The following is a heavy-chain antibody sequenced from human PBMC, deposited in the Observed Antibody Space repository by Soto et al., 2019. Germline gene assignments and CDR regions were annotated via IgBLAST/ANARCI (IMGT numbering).Heavy chain of an antibody. Sequence: SETLSLTCALSGGSIISGGYSWSLIRQPPGKGLEWIGYIYHSGSTYYTPSLKSRVTISLDRSKNQFSLKLSSVPAADPAVYYCASGLQLVGSCWGEGALVSV. V-gene: IGHV4-30-2*01. CDR1: GGSIISGGYS. J-gene: IGHJ4*02. CDR3: ASGLQLVGSC. CDR2: IYHSGST. D-gene: IGHD6-13*01.